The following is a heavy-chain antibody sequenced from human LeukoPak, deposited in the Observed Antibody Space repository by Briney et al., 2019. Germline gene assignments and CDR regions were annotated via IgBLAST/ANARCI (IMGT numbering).Heavy chain of an antibody. CDR3: AKIETYSGNYFDY. CDR1: GFTFSSYA. D-gene: IGHD2-15*01. Sequence: TGGSLRLSCAASGFTFSSYAMSWVRQAPGKGLEWVSAISGSGGSTYYADFVKGRFTISRDNSKNTLYLQMNSLRAEDTAVYYCAKIETYSGNYFDYWGQGTLVTVSS. V-gene: IGHV3-23*01. CDR2: ISGSGGST. J-gene: IGHJ4*02.